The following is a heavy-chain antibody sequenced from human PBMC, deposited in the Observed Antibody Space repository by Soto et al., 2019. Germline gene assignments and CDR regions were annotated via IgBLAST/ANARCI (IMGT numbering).Heavy chain of an antibody. CDR3: ARPYSSSWYEIYYYGMDV. Sequence: GESLKITCNGSGYSFTSYWISWVRQMPGKGLQWMGRIDPSDSYTNYSPSFQGHVTISADKSISTAYLQWSSLKASDTAMYYCARPYSSSWYEIYYYGMDVWGQGTTVTVSS. V-gene: IGHV5-10-1*01. CDR2: IDPSDSYT. CDR1: GYSFTSYW. D-gene: IGHD6-13*01. J-gene: IGHJ6*02.